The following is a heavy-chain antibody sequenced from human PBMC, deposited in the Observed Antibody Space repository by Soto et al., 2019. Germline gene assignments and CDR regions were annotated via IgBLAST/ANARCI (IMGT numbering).Heavy chain of an antibody. CDR3: AKDLSRITIFGVVISS. J-gene: IGHJ6*02. CDR2: ISWDGGST. D-gene: IGHD3-3*01. CDR1: GFTFDDYT. Sequence: GGSLRLSCAASGFTFDDYTMHWVRQAPGKGLEWVSLISWDGGSTYYADSVKGRSTISRDNSKNSLYLQMNSLRTEDTAFYYCAKDLSRITIFGVVISSWGQGTTVTVSS. V-gene: IGHV3-43*01.